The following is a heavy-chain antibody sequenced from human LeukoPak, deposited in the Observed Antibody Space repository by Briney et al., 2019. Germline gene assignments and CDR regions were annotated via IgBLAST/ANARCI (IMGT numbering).Heavy chain of an antibody. CDR2: FYTSASI. CDR3: ARAWPGHAYYYDSMPFDM. J-gene: IGHJ3*02. V-gene: IGHV4-31*03. D-gene: IGHD3-22*01. CDR1: GASISSDGDY. Sequence: SETLSLTCTVSGASISSDGDYWSWIRQHPGKGLEWLGHFYTSASIYYKPSLKTRLTISADTSKNQFSLRLRSVAAADTAVYYCARAWPGHAYYYDSMPFDMWDQGTMVTVSS.